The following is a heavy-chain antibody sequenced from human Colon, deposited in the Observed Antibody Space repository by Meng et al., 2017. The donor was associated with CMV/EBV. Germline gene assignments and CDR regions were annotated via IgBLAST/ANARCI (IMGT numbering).Heavy chain of an antibody. CDR2: ISGSGVTT. J-gene: IGHJ4*02. D-gene: IGHD3-3*01. CDR1: GYTFTGYY. CDR3: AKGADFHDFWSGFAY. Sequence: SCKASGYTFTGYYLHWVRQAPGKGLEWVSSISGSGVTTYYSDAVKGRFTISRDNSRNTLHLQINSLRADDTAVYYCAKGADFHDFWSGFAYWGQGAVVTVSS. V-gene: IGHV3-23*01.